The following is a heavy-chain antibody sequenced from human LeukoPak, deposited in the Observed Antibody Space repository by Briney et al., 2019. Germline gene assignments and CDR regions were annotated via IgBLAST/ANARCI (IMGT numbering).Heavy chain of an antibody. V-gene: IGHV3-53*01. CDR1: GFTVSSNY. J-gene: IGHJ6*02. CDR2: IYSGGST. D-gene: IGHD1-14*01. Sequence: PGGSLRLSCAASGFTVSSNYMSWVRQAPGKGLGWVSVIYSGGSTYYADSVKGRFTISRDNSKNTLYLQMNSLRAEDTAVYYCARYRVGYGMDVWGQGTTVTVSS. CDR3: ARYRVGYGMDV.